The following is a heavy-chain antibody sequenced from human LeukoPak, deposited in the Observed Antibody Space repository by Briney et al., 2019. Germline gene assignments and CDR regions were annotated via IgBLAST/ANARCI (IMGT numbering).Heavy chain of an antibody. Sequence: GGSLRLSCAASGFMFSSYAMNWVRQAPGKGLEWVSKISDSGYTVDYADSVKGRFTISRDNAKNSLYLQMNSLRAEDTAVYYCARNFDSWGQGTLVTVSS. J-gene: IGHJ4*02. CDR2: ISDSGYTV. CDR3: ARNFDS. CDR1: GFMFSSYA. V-gene: IGHV3-48*03.